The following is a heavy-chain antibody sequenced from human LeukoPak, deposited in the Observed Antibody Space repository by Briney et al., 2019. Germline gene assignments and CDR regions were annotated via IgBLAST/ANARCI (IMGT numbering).Heavy chain of an antibody. CDR2: IKSKSDGETT. J-gene: IGHJ4*02. CDR1: GLPLNSVW. V-gene: IGHV3-15*01. CDR3: TPLNY. Sequence: PGGSLRLSCAASGLPLNSVWMSWVRQAPGKGLEWVGRIKSKSDGETTDYAAAVKGRFTISRDDSKNTVYLQMNSLKSEDTAVYYCTPLNYWGQGTLVTVSS.